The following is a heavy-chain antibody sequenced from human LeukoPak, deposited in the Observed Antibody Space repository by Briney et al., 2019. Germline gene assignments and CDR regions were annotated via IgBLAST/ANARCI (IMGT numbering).Heavy chain of an antibody. CDR3: AKSRYFSISDYVDY. Sequence: GGSLRLSCAASGFTFSSYGMHWVRQAPGKGLEWVAFIQYDGTNKYYADSIKGRFTISRDNSKNTLYLQMNSLRTEDTAVYYCAKSRYFSISDYVDYWGQGTLVTVSS. CDR2: IQYDGTNK. V-gene: IGHV3-30*02. J-gene: IGHJ4*02. CDR1: GFTFSSYG. D-gene: IGHD3-9*01.